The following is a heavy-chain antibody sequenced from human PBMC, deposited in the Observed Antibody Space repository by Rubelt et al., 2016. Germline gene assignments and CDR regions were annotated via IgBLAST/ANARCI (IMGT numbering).Heavy chain of an antibody. J-gene: IGHJ4*02. CDR1: GESFSGYY. V-gene: IGHV4-34*01. CDR3: ARGRTWGSRAASY. D-gene: IGHD6-25*01. CDR2: INHSGST. Sequence: QVQLQQWGAGLLKPSETLSLTCAVYGESFSGYYWSWIRQPPGKGLEWIGEINHSGSTNYNPSLKSRVTISVDTSKNQSCLRLRSVTAADTAVYYCARGRTWGSRAASYWGQGTLVTVSS.